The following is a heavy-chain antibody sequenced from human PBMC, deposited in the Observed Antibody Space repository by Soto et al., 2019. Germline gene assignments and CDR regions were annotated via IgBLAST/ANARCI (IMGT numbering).Heavy chain of an antibody. J-gene: IGHJ4*02. CDR3: ARVVGGRFY. D-gene: IGHD2-21*01. V-gene: IGHV3-48*01. Sequence: EVQLVESGGGLVQPGGSLRLSCAASGFTFITHSMNWVRQAPGKGLEWVSYISNSGNTMYHVDSVKGRFTISRDDAANSLYLQMDSLRVEDTAVYYCARVVGGRFYWGQGTLVTVSS. CDR2: ISNSGNTM. CDR1: GFTFITHS.